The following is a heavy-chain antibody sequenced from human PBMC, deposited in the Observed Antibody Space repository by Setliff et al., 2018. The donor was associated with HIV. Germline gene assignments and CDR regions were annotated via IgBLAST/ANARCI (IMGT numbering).Heavy chain of an antibody. CDR3: ATVGPTGAYFHD. CDR1: GYTFTSYA. J-gene: IGHJ4*02. D-gene: IGHD1-26*01. CDR2: INAGNGNT. V-gene: IGHV1-3*01. Sequence: VASVKVFCKASGYTFTSYAMHWVRQAPGQRLEWMGWINAGNGNTKYSQKFQGRVTMTEDTSTDTAYMVLARLTSEDTAVYFCATVGPTGAYFHDWGQGTLVTVSS.